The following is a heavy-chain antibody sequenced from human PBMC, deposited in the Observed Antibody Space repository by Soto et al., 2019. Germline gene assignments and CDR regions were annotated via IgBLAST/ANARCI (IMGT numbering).Heavy chain of an antibody. D-gene: IGHD3-9*01. V-gene: IGHV3-15*07. Sequence: GGSLRLSCAASGFTFSNAWVNWVRQAPGKGLEWVARIKSKTDGGTTDYAAPVKGRFTISRDDSKNTLFLQMNSLKTEDTAVYYCTTSILTGYFRWSIFDYWGQGNLVTVPQ. CDR1: GFTFSNAW. J-gene: IGHJ4*02. CDR3: TTSILTGYFRWSIFDY. CDR2: IKSKTDGGTT.